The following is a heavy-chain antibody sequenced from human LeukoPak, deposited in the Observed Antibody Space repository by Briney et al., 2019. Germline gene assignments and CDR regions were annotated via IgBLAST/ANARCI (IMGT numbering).Heavy chain of an antibody. CDR2: IKPDGSER. D-gene: IGHD5-24*01. CDR3: ARGRGVDY. Sequence: GGSLRLSCAASGFTFSGYWMSWVRQAPGKGLEWVANIKPDGSERYYEDSVKGRFTISRDNAKNSLYLQMDSLRAEDTAVYYCARGRGVDYWGRGTLVTVSS. V-gene: IGHV3-7*01. J-gene: IGHJ4*02. CDR1: GFTFSGYW.